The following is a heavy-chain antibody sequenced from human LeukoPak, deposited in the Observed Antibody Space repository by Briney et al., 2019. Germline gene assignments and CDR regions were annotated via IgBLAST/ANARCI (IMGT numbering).Heavy chain of an antibody. J-gene: IGHJ5*02. D-gene: IGHD3-22*01. Sequence: VASVKVSCKASGGTFSSYAISWVRQAPGQGLEWMGWISAYNGNTNYAQKLQGRVTMTTDTSTSTAYMELRSLRSDDTAVYYCARVEYYYDSSGYGRGAVGLNWFDPWGQGTLVTVSS. CDR2: ISAYNGNT. V-gene: IGHV1-18*01. CDR1: GGTFSSYA. CDR3: ARVEYYYDSSGYGRGAVGLNWFDP.